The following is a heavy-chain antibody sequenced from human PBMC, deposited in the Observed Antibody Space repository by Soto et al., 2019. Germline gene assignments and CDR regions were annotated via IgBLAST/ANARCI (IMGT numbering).Heavy chain of an antibody. Sequence: EVQLLESGGGLVQPGASLRLSCAASGFTFSSYGMNWVRQAPGKRLEWVSATSSTGGSTYYADSIRGRFPISRDNSKNTLDRQIHSLRGEDTAVYYCAKEARAERELLHFDYWGQGSLVTVSS. CDR3: AKEARAERELLHFDY. D-gene: IGHD1-26*01. V-gene: IGHV3-23*01. CDR1: GFTFSSYG. J-gene: IGHJ4*02. CDR2: TSSTGGST.